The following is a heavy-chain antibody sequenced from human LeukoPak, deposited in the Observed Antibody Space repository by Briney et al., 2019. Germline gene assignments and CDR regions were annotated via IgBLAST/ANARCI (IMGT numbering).Heavy chain of an antibody. CDR2: IYPGDSDT. J-gene: IGHJ4*02. CDR3: ARELGVATIGSYFDY. CDR1: GYSFTSYW. D-gene: IGHD5-12*01. Sequence: PGESLKISCKGSGYSFTSYWIGWVRQMLGKGLEWMGIIYPGDSDTRYSPSFQGQVTISADKSISTAYLQWSSLKASDTAMYYCARELGVATIGSYFDYWGQGTLVTVSS. V-gene: IGHV5-51*01.